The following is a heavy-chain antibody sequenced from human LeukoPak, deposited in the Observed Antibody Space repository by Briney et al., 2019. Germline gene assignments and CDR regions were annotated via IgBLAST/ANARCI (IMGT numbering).Heavy chain of an antibody. Sequence: SETLSLTCSVYGGSFSGYYWSWIRQPPGKGLEWIGEINHSGSTNYNPSLKSRVTISVDTSKNQFSLKLSSVTAADTAVYYCARGYCSSNSCWFDPWGQGTLVTVSS. CDR1: GGSFSGYY. V-gene: IGHV4-34*01. J-gene: IGHJ5*02. CDR3: ARGYCSSNSCWFDP. D-gene: IGHD2-2*01. CDR2: INHSGST.